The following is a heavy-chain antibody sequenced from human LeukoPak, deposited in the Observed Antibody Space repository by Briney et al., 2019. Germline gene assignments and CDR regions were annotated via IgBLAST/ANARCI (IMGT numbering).Heavy chain of an antibody. J-gene: IGHJ4*02. D-gene: IGHD3-10*01. Sequence: GGSLRLSCAVSGLTFSSSWMDWVRQAPGKGLEWVASINPDGNKKYSADSVKGRFTISRDNAENSLYLQMNSLRAEDTAVYYCARDANGAVFDYWGQGTLVTVSS. V-gene: IGHV3-7*01. CDR3: ARDANGAVFDY. CDR2: INPDGNKK. CDR1: GLTFSSSW.